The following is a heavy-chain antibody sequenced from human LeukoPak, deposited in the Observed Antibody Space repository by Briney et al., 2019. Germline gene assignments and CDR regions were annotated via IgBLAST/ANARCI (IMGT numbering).Heavy chain of an antibody. CDR1: GGSISSSSYY. Sequence: PSETLSLTCTASGGSISSSSYYWGWIRQPPGKGLEWIGSIYYSGSTYYNPSLKSRVTISVDTSKNQFSLKLSSVTAADTAVYYCARDSYSSSWYVYFDYWGQGTLVTVSS. CDR2: IYYSGST. V-gene: IGHV4-39*07. CDR3: ARDSYSSSWYVYFDY. D-gene: IGHD6-13*01. J-gene: IGHJ4*02.